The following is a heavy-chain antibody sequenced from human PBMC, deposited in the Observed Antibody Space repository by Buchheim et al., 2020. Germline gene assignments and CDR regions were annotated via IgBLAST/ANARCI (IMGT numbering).Heavy chain of an antibody. CDR1: GFTFSEFY. CDR2: ISRTGKTI. V-gene: IGHV3-11*01. D-gene: IGHD3-16*01. J-gene: IGHJ4*02. Sequence: QVQLVESGGGLVKPGVSLRLSCAASGFTFSEFYMSWIRQAPGKGLEWISYISRTGKTIYYADSVKGRFTISRDIAKNLLSLQMNSLRAEDTAVYYCARGGEPDWAADHWGQGTL. CDR3: ARGGEPDWAADH.